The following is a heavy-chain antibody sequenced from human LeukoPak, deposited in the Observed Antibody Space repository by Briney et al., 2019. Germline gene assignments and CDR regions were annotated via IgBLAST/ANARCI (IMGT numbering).Heavy chain of an antibody. CDR2: IYTSGST. V-gene: IGHV4-4*07. CDR1: GGSMRSYY. D-gene: IGHD3-10*01. J-gene: IGHJ5*02. CDR3: AREALYGSGSYYFWWFDP. Sequence: SQTLSLTCSVSGGSMRSYYWSWIRQPAGKGLEWIGRIYTSGSTNYNPSLKSRVTMSVDTSKNQFFLKLSSVTAADTAVYYCAREALYGSGSYYFWWFDPWGQGTLVTVSS.